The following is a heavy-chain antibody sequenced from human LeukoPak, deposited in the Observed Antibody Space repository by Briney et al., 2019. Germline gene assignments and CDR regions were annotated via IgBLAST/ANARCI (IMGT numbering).Heavy chain of an antibody. D-gene: IGHD3-10*01. V-gene: IGHV3-48*03. CDR1: GFTFSSYE. J-gene: IGHJ4*02. Sequence: HPGGSLRLSCAASGFTFSSYEMNWVRQAPGKGLEWVSYISSSGSTIYYADSVKGRFTISRDNSKNALYLQINNLGAEDTAVYYCAKVANYYYGSETYYFFEHWGQGTPVTASS. CDR3: AKVANYYYGSETYYFFEH. CDR2: ISSSGSTI.